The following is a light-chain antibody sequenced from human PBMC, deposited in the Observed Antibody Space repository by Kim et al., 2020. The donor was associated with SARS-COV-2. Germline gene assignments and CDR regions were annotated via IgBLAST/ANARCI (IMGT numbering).Light chain of an antibody. CDR1: QSLCHSSNKKTY. CDR3: QQYYGAPLT. V-gene: IGKV4-1*01. Sequence: ATISCKSSQSLCHSSNKKTYLAWCQQKTGQSPKLLIYWASTRESGVPDRFSGSGSGTDITLTISSLQTEDMAVYFCQQYYGAPLTFGGGTKVDIK. CDR2: WAS. J-gene: IGKJ4*01.